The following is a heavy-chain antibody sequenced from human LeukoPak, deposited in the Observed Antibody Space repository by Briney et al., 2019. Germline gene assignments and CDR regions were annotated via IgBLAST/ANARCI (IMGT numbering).Heavy chain of an antibody. CDR2: IKQDGSEK. CDR3: ARVPLGVYYYYYMDV. D-gene: IGHD3-10*01. CDR1: GFTFSSYW. V-gene: IGHV3-7*01. Sequence: GGSLRLSCAASGFTFSSYWMSWVRQAPGKGLEWVANIKQDGSEKYYVDSVKGRFTISRDNAKNSLYLQMNSLRAEDTAVYYCARVPLGVYYYYYMDVWGKGTTVTVSS. J-gene: IGHJ6*03.